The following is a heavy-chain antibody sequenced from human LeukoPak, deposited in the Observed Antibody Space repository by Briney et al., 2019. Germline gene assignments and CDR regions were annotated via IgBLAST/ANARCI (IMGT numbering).Heavy chain of an antibody. CDR1: GYTCTSYG. Sequence: ASVKVSCKASGYTCTSYGISWVRKAPGQGLEWMGWISAYNGNTNYAQKLQGRVTMTTDTSTSTAYMELRSLRSDDTAVYYCARVDRGYSYGTIDYWGQGTLVTVSS. CDR2: ISAYNGNT. J-gene: IGHJ4*02. CDR3: ARVDRGYSYGTIDY. V-gene: IGHV1-18*01. D-gene: IGHD5-18*01.